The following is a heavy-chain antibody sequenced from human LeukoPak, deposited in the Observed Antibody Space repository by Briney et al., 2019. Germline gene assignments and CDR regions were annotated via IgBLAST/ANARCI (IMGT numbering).Heavy chain of an antibody. CDR3: ARQDIVVVLGKY. J-gene: IGHJ4*02. D-gene: IGHD2-15*01. V-gene: IGHV4-30-2*01. CDR2: IYHSGST. CDR1: GGSISSGGYY. Sequence: PSQTLSLTCTVSGGSISSGGYYWSWIRQPPGKGLEWIGYIYHSGSTYYNPSLKSRVTISVDRSKNQFSLKLSSVTAADTAVYYCARQDIVVVLGKYWGQGTLVTVSS.